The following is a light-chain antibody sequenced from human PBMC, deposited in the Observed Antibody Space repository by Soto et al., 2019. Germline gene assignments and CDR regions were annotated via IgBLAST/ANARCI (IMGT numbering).Light chain of an antibody. Sequence: EIVMTQSPATLSVSPGEIATFSARPGWSVGSDLAWYQQKPGQAPRLAIYDIFTRATAVPTRISGSGSGTEFTLTISSLQSEDFAVYYCQQYNSWPLTFGGGTKVEIK. J-gene: IGKJ4*01. V-gene: IGKV3D-15*01. CDR2: DIF. CDR1: WSVGSD. CDR3: QQYNSWPLT.